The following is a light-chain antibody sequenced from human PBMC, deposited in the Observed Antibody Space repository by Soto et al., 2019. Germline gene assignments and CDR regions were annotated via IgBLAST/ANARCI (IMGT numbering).Light chain of an antibody. Sequence: DIQMTQSPSTLSAFVGDRVNITCRASQRISYWLAWYQQKPGKAPKFLIYDVSTLESGVPSRFSGSGSGTDFTFTISSLQPEDIATYYCQQYDNLLSLTFGGGTKVDIK. V-gene: IGKV1-5*01. CDR1: QRISYW. CDR3: QQYDNLLSLT. CDR2: DVS. J-gene: IGKJ4*01.